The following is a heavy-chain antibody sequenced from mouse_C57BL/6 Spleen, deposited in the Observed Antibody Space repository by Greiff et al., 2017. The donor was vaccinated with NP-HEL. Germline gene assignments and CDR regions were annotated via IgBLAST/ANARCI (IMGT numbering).Heavy chain of an antibody. Sequence: VQLQQSGAELARPGASVKMSCKASGYTFTSYTMHWVTPRPGQGLEWIGYINPSSGSTKYTQKFKDKATLTADKSSSPAYKQLSSLTSEDSAVYYCARESFAYWGQGTLVTVSA. J-gene: IGHJ3*01. V-gene: IGHV1-4*01. CDR1: GYTFTSYT. CDR2: INPSSGST. CDR3: ARESFAY.